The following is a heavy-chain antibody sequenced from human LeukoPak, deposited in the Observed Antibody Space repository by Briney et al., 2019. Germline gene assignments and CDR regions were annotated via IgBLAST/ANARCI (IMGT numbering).Heavy chain of an antibody. CDR1: GGSFSGYY. J-gene: IGHJ4*02. D-gene: IGHD2-21*02. V-gene: IGHV4-34*01. CDR2: INHSGST. CDR3: VRDTTYCGRGCYSLTDY. Sequence: PSETLSLTCAVYGGSFSGYYWSWIRQPPGKGLEWIGEINHSGSTNCNPSLKSRVTISVDTSKNQFSLKLSSVTAADTAVYYCVRDTTYCGRGCYSLTDYWGQGTLVSVSS.